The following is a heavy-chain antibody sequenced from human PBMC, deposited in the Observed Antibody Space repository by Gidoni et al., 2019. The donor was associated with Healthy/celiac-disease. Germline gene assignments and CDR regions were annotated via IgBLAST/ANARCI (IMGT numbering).Heavy chain of an antibody. D-gene: IGHD2-2*01. CDR2: ISGYKGNT. CDR3: ARAPYIVVVPAGWFDP. J-gene: IGHJ5*02. Sequence: QVQLAPSGAEVKKPGASVKAHCKASGYTFTSSGISWVRQAPGQGLEWMGWISGYKGNTNYAQKLQGRVTMTTDTSTSTAYMELRSLRSDDAAVYYCARAPYIVVVPAGWFDPWGQGTLVTVSS. V-gene: IGHV1-18*01. CDR1: GYTFTSSG.